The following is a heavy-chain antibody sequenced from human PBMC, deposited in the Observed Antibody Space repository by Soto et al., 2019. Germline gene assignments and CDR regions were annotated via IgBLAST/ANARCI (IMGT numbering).Heavy chain of an antibody. CDR1: GFTFSSYW. Sequence: EVQLVESGGGLVQPGGSLRLSCAASGFTFSSYWMHWVRQAPGKGLVWVSRINSDGSSTSYADSVKGLFTICRDNAKNTLYLQMNSLRAEDTAVYYCASIGYCSGGSCYSSYGMDVWGQGTTVTVSS. V-gene: IGHV3-74*01. D-gene: IGHD2-15*01. CDR2: INSDGSST. CDR3: ASIGYCSGGSCYSSYGMDV. J-gene: IGHJ6*02.